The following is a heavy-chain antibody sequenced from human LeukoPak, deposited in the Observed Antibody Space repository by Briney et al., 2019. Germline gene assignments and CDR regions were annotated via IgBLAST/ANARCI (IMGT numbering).Heavy chain of an antibody. D-gene: IGHD1-7*01. Sequence: SETPSLTCAVYGGSFSNYYWSWVRQTPGKGMEWIGEINDSGRTNYNPSLMSRVTVSVDTSKNQFSLRLTSVTATDTAVYYCARRWNYGRNYYIDVWGKGAAVSVSS. CDR1: GGSFSNYY. CDR3: ARRWNYGRNYYIDV. J-gene: IGHJ6*03. CDR2: INDSGRT. V-gene: IGHV4-34*01.